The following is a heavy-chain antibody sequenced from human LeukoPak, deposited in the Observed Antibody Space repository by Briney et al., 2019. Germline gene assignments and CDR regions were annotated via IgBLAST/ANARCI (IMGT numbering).Heavy chain of an antibody. CDR3: ARGVGATEFDY. D-gene: IGHD1-26*01. CDR2: ISSSSSTI. J-gene: IGHJ4*02. CDR1: GFTFSTYS. Sequence: GGSLRLSCTASGFTFSTYSMNWVRQAPGKGLEWVSYISSSSSTIYYADSVKGRFTISRDNAKNSLYLQMNSLRAEDTAVYYCARGVGATEFDYWGQGTLVTVSS. V-gene: IGHV3-48*04.